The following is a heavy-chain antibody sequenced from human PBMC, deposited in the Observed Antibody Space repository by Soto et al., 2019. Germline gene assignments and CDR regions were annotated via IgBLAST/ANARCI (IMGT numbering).Heavy chain of an antibody. Sequence: PGGSLRLSCAASGFTIKNYAMHWVRQAPGKGLEWVAVISSDGNNKEYGDSAKGRFTISRDNSKSTLYLQMNSLRAEDTALYYCAKGRSYYYYYGVDVWGQGTTVTVSS. V-gene: IGHV3-30*18. CDR3: AKGRSYYYYYGVDV. CDR2: ISSDGNNK. CDR1: GFTIKNYA. J-gene: IGHJ6*02.